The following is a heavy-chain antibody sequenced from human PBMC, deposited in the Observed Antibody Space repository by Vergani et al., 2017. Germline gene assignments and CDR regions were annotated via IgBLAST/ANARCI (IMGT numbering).Heavy chain of an antibody. CDR2: ISGNNDDV. V-gene: IGHV3-21*01. CDR3: VRERNGGSYYVGAFDI. D-gene: IGHD1-26*01. CDR1: GFTFSHYS. Sequence: EVQLVESGGGLVQPGGSLRLSCVASGFTFSHYSMNWVRQAPGKGLEWVSSISGNNDDVYYADSVKGRFTISRDNAKNSLYLDMSSLRAEDTAVYYCVRERNGGSYYVGAFDIWGQGTMVTVSS. J-gene: IGHJ3*02.